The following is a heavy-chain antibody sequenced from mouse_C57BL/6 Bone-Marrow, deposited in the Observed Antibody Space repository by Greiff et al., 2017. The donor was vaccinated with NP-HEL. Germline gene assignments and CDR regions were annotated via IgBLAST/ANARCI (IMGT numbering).Heavy chain of an antibody. Sequence: VQLQQPGAELVKPGASVKLSCKASGYTFTSYWMQWVKQRPGQGLEWIGEIDPSDSYTNYNQKFKGKATVTVDTSSSTAYMQLSSLTSEDSAVYYCARGGAFDYWGQGTTLTVSS. V-gene: IGHV1-50*01. J-gene: IGHJ2*01. CDR1: GYTFTSYW. CDR2: IDPSDSYT. CDR3: ARGGAFDY.